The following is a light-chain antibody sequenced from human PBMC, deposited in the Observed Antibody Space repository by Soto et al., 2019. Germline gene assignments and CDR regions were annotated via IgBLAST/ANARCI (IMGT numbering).Light chain of an antibody. CDR1: QSVSSNY. J-gene: IGKJ5*01. V-gene: IGKV3-20*01. CDR2: GAS. CDR3: QQYNNWPFS. Sequence: EIVLTQSPGTLSLSPGERATLSCRASQSVSSNYLAWYQQKPGQAPRLLIFGASIRATGIPDRFSGSGSGTDFTLTITRLEPEDFAVYFCQQYNNWPFSFGQGTRLEIK.